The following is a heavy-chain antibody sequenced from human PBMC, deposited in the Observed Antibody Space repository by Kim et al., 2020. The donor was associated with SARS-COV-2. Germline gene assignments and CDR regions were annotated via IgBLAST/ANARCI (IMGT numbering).Heavy chain of an antibody. CDR3: ARDRGAAAGMAFDY. Sequence: ADSVKGRLTLSKDNAKTPLYLQMNSLSAEDTAVYYCARDRGAAAGMAFDYWGQGTLVTVSS. D-gene: IGHD6-13*01. J-gene: IGHJ4*02. V-gene: IGHV3-53*01.